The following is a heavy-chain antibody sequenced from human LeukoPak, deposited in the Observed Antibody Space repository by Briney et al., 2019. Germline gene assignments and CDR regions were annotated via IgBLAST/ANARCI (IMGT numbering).Heavy chain of an antibody. CDR2: ISAYNGNT. D-gene: IGHD5-12*01. CDR1: GYTFTSYG. J-gene: IGHJ3*02. V-gene: IGHV1-18*01. CDR3: ARDLQWLRWGGYAFDI. Sequence: GASVKVSCKASGYTFTSYGISWGRQAPGQGVEWRGWISAYNGNTNYAQKLQSRVTMTTDTSTSAAYMELRSLRSDDTAVYYCARDLQWLRWGGYAFDIWGQGTMVTVSS.